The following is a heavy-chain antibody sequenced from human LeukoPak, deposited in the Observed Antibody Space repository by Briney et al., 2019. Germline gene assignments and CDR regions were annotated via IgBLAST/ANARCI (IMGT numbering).Heavy chain of an antibody. Sequence: GESLKISCKGSGYSFTSYWISWVRQMPEKGLEWMGRIDPSDSYTNYSPSFQGHVTISADKSISTAYLQWSSLKASDTAMYYCARPLEYSSGWYGFYFDYWGQGTLVTVSS. D-gene: IGHD6-19*01. V-gene: IGHV5-10-1*01. CDR3: ARPLEYSSGWYGFYFDY. CDR2: IDPSDSYT. CDR1: GYSFTSYW. J-gene: IGHJ4*02.